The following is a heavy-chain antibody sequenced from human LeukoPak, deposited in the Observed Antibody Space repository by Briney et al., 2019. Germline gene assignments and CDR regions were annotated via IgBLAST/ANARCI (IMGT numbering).Heavy chain of an antibody. Sequence: GGSLRLSCAASGFTFRNYWMHWVRQAPGKGLVWVSRIDSDGSSTSYADSVKGRFAISRDNAKNTLYLQMYSLSVEDTAVYHCARGLDYYDSSGYYWGQGTLVTVSS. V-gene: IGHV3-74*01. D-gene: IGHD3-22*01. J-gene: IGHJ4*02. CDR3: ARGLDYYDSSGYY. CDR1: GFTFRNYW. CDR2: IDSDGSST.